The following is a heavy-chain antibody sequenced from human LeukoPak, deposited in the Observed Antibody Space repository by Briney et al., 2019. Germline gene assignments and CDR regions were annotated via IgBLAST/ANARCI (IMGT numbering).Heavy chain of an antibody. CDR2: IGTAGEI. CDR3: ARAAYSSIWYSRYFDL. D-gene: IGHD6-13*01. J-gene: IGHJ2*01. V-gene: IGHV3-13*01. Sequence: PGGSLRLSCAASGFTFSSYDIHWVRQAPGKGLEWVSGIGTAGEIYYPGSVKGRFTISRENAKNSLYLQMNSLRAGDTAVYYCARAAYSSIWYSRYFDLWGRGTLVTVSS. CDR1: GFTFSSYD.